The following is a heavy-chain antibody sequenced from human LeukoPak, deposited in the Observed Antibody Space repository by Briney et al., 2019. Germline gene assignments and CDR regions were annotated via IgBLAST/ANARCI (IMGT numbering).Heavy chain of an antibody. CDR2: IYYSGST. V-gene: IGHV4-59*12. CDR3: ARSSVDIWRFDY. J-gene: IGHJ4*02. CDR1: GGSISSYY. D-gene: IGHD3-22*01. Sequence: SETLSLTCTVSGGSISSYYWSWIRQPPGKGLEWIGYIYYSGSTYYNPSLKSRVTISVDTSKNQFSLKLSSVTAADTAVYYCARSSVDIWRFDYWGQGTLVTVSS.